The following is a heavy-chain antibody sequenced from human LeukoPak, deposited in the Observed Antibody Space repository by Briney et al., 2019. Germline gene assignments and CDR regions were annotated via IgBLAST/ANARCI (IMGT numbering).Heavy chain of an antibody. J-gene: IGHJ4*02. CDR3: ARGSISGYDMLGNSH. D-gene: IGHD5-12*01. CDR2: IIPIFGTA. Sequence: GASVKVSWKSSGGTFSSYAISWVRQAPGQGLEWMGGIIPIFGTANYAQKFQGRVTITADESTSTAYMELSSLRSEDTAVYYCARGSISGYDMLGNSHWGQGTLVTVSS. V-gene: IGHV1-69*13. CDR1: GGTFSSYA.